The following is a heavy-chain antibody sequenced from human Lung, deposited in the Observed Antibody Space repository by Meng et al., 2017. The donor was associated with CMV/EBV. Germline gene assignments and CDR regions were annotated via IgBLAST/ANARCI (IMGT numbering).Heavy chain of an antibody. J-gene: IGHJ3*01. D-gene: IGHD2-2*01. Sequence: GGSLRLXCVASGFNLNTHSGHWVRQAPGKGLEWLAVFSSDITNPYYADSVRGRFAVSRDDFRKSLYLQMNDLTPEDTAVYYCATSRLQLDAVDLWGQGTVVTFSS. CDR2: FSSDITNP. V-gene: IGHV3-30*09. CDR3: ATSRLQLDAVDL. CDR1: GFNLNTHS.